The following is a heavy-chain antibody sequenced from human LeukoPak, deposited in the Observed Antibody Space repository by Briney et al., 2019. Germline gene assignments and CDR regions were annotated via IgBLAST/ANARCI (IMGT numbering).Heavy chain of an antibody. CDR2: INHSGST. CDR3: AREWIQLWLRRGSFDY. J-gene: IGHJ4*02. CDR1: GGPFSGYY. D-gene: IGHD5-18*01. Sequence: SETLSLTCAVYGGPFSGYYWSWIRQPPGKGLEWIGEINHSGSTNYNPSLKSRVTISVDTSKNQFSLKLSSVTAADTAVYYCAREWIQLWLRRGSFDYWGQGTLVTVSS. V-gene: IGHV4-34*01.